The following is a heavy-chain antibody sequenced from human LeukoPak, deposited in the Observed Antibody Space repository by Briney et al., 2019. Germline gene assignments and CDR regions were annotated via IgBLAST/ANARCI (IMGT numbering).Heavy chain of an antibody. V-gene: IGHV3-21*01. Sequence: PGGSLRLSCAASGFTFSSYSMNWVRQAPGKGLEWVSSISSSSSYIYYADSVKGQFTISRDNAKNSLYLQMNSLRAEDTAVYYCARDQGGLGIAAAGTGSNAFDIWGQGTMVTVSS. CDR3: ARDQGGLGIAAAGTGSNAFDI. CDR2: ISSSSSYI. CDR1: GFTFSSYS. D-gene: IGHD6-13*01. J-gene: IGHJ3*02.